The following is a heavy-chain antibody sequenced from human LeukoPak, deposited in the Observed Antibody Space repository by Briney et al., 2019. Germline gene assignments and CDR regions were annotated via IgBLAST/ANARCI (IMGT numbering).Heavy chain of an antibody. D-gene: IGHD1-1*01. CDR3: ARGLNASRTGENY. V-gene: IGHV4-59*12. CDR2: IYYSGST. CDR1: GGSISSYY. J-gene: IGHJ4*02. Sequence: PSETLSLTCTVSGGSISSYYWRWIRQPPGKGLEWVGDIYYSGSTNYNPSLESRGIIFLDTSKSKFFLMVRYVTAADTAVYYCARGLNASRTGENYWGQGTLVTVSS.